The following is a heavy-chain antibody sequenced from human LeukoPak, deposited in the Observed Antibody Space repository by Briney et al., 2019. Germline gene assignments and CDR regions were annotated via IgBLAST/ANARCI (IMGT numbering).Heavy chain of an antibody. CDR1: GYSFTSYW. D-gene: IGHD5-18*01. Sequence: GESLKISWKGSGYSFTSYWIGWVRQMPGKGLGGVGIIYPGDSDTRYSPSFQGQVTIPADKSISTAYLQWSSLKASDTAMYYCAVWIQLWFNWGQGTLVAVSS. V-gene: IGHV5-51*01. CDR3: AVWIQLWFN. CDR2: IYPGDSDT. J-gene: IGHJ4*02.